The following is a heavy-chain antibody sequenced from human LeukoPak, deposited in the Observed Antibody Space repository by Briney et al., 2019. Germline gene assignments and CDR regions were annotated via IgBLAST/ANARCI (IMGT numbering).Heavy chain of an antibody. CDR1: GFTFSSYG. Sequence: PGGSLRLSCATFGFTFSSYGMTWVRQAPGKGLEWVSTISISGGTTYYADSVKGRSSISRDNSKSTVYPQMNSLRAEDTAVYYCARERVRYGSGSRGFDYWGQGTLVTVSS. CDR2: ISISGGTT. D-gene: IGHD3-10*01. CDR3: ARERVRYGSGSRGFDY. J-gene: IGHJ4*02. V-gene: IGHV3-23*01.